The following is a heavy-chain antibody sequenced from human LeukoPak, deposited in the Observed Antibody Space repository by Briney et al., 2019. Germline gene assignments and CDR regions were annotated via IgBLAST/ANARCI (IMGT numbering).Heavy chain of an antibody. Sequence: ASETLSLTCAVSGGSISGRYWSWIRQPPGKGLEWIANWRYDGSPTYTPSLESRATISLDTSKNQFSLRLTSVTTADTAVYYCARRVSWSSGWNDAFDIWGQGTMVTVSS. D-gene: IGHD6-19*01. CDR1: GGSISGRY. J-gene: IGHJ3*02. V-gene: IGHV4-59*08. CDR3: ARRVSWSSGWNDAFDI. CDR2: WRYDGSP.